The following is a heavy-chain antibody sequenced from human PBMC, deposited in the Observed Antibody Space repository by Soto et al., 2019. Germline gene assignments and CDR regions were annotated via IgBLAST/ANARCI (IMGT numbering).Heavy chain of an antibody. D-gene: IGHD1-26*01. CDR1: GGTFSSYA. CDR3: ARGSGVGAFPGFYYGMDV. Sequence: QVQLVQSGAEVKKPGSSVKVSGKASGGTFSSYAISWVRQAPGQGLEWMGGIIPIFGTANYEQKFQVRVKITADASTSTAYMELSSLRSEDTAVYYCARGSGVGAFPGFYYGMDVWGQGTTVTVSS. CDR2: IIPIFGTA. J-gene: IGHJ6*02. V-gene: IGHV1-69*01.